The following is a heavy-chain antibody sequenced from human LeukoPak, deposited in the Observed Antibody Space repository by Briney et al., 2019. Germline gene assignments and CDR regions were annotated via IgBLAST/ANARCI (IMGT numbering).Heavy chain of an antibody. CDR2: IKQDGSEK. V-gene: IGHV3-7*03. Sequence: GGSLRLSCAASGFTFSSYWMSWVRQAPGKGLEWVANIKQDGSEKYYVDSVKGRFTISRDNAKNSLYLQMNSLRAEDTAVYYCATDWDCSGGSCYSPWGQGTLVTVSS. CDR3: ATDWDCSGGSCYSP. CDR1: GFTFSSYW. J-gene: IGHJ5*02. D-gene: IGHD2-15*01.